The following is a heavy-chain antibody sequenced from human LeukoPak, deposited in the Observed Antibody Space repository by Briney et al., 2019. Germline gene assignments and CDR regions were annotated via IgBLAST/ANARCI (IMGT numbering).Heavy chain of an antibody. D-gene: IGHD5-18*01. CDR3: ARPRGYSYGPSDY. CDR1: GFTFSSYS. J-gene: IGHJ4*02. V-gene: IGHV3-21*01. CDR2: ISSSSSYI. Sequence: MPGGSLRLSCAASGFTFSSYSMNWVRQAPGKGLEWVSSISSSSSYIYYADSVKGRFTIPRDNAKNSLYLQMNSLRAEDTAVYYCARPRGYSYGPSDYWGQGTLVTVSS.